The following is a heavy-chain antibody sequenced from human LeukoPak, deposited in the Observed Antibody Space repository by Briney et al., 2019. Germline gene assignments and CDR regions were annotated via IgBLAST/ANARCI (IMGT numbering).Heavy chain of an antibody. D-gene: IGHD3-22*01. J-gene: IGHJ4*02. CDR1: GFTFSSYY. CDR3: ARGGNYYDSSGNITPFDY. Sequence: PGGSLRLSCAASGFTFSSYYMHWVRQAPGKGLEWVAVISYDGSNKYYPDSVKGRFTISRDNSKNTLYLQMNSLRAEDTAVYYCARGGNYYDSSGNITPFDYWGQGTLVTVSS. CDR2: ISYDGSNK. V-gene: IGHV3-30-3*01.